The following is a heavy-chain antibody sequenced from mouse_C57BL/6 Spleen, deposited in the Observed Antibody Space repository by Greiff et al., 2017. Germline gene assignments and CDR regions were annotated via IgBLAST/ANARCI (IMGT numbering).Heavy chain of an antibody. J-gene: IGHJ1*03. V-gene: IGHV1-26*01. CDR1: GYTFTDYY. Sequence: EVQLQQSGPELVKPGASVKISCKASGYTFTDYYMNWVKRSHGKSLEWIGDINPNNGGTSYNQKFKGKATLTVDKSSSTAYMELRSLTSEDSAVYYCAIGPYFDVWGTGTTVTVSS. CDR3: AIGPYFDV. CDR2: INPNNGGT.